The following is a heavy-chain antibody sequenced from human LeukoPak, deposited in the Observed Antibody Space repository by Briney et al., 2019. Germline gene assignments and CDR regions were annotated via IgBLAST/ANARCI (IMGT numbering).Heavy chain of an antibody. CDR1: GFSVTNNY. D-gene: IGHD5-24*01. CDR3: ARGDGYNFFDY. Sequence: PGGSLRLSCAVSGFSVTNNYISGVRQAPGKGLEWGSVFYVGGATYYADSVKGRFTISRDNSENTLYLQMKSLRAEDTAVYYCARGDGYNFFDYWGQGTLVTVSS. CDR2: FYVGGAT. V-gene: IGHV3-53*01. J-gene: IGHJ4*02.